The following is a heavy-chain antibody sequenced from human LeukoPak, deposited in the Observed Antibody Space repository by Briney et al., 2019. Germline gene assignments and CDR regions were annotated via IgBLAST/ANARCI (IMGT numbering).Heavy chain of an antibody. CDR2: IKQDGSEK. D-gene: IGHD2-15*01. CDR1: GFTFSSYW. CDR3: ARVDIVVVVAARDYYYYYMDV. Sequence: GSLRLSCAASGFTFSSYWMSWVRQAPGKGLEWVANIKQDGSEKYYVDSVKGRFTISRDNAKNSLYLQMNSLRAEDTAVYYCARVDIVVVVAARDYYYYYMDVWGKGTTVTVSS. J-gene: IGHJ6*03. V-gene: IGHV3-7*01.